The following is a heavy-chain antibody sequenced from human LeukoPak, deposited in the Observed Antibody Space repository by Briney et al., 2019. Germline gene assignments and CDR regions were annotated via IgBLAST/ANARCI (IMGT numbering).Heavy chain of an antibody. V-gene: IGHV3-23*01. CDR2: ITGSGGST. Sequence: GGSLRLSCAASGFTFNSYAMSWVRQAPGKGLEWVSGITGSGGSTYYADSVKGRFTISRDNSKNTLYLQMNSLGAEDTAVYYCAKSEGASYGSGSYAFDIWGQGTMVTVSS. J-gene: IGHJ3*02. D-gene: IGHD3-10*01. CDR3: AKSEGASYGSGSYAFDI. CDR1: GFTFNSYA.